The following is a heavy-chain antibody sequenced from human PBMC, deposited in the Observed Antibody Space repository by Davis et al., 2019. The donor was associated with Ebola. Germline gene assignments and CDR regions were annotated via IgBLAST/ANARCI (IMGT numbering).Heavy chain of an antibody. CDR1: GFTVSNYA. CDR2: ISASGDNT. V-gene: IGHV3-23*01. Sequence: PGGSLRLSCAASGFTVSNYAMSWVRQAPGKGLEWFSGISASGDNTEYVDSVKGRFTISRDYSKNTLSLQMNSLRAEDTAVYYCARGFYLDSWGQGTLVTVSS. D-gene: IGHD2/OR15-2a*01. CDR3: ARGFYLDS. J-gene: IGHJ4*02.